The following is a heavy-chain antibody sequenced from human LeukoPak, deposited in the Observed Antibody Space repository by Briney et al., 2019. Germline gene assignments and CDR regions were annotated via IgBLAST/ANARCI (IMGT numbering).Heavy chain of an antibody. J-gene: IGHJ6*02. CDR1: GFTVSSNY. D-gene: IGHD3-10*01. CDR3: ARVGPLWFGELFTPLPYYYYYGMDV. V-gene: IGHV3-53*01. CDR2: IYSGGST. Sequence: QAGGSLRLSCAASGFTVSSNYMSWVRQAPGKGLEWVSVIYSGGSTYYADSVKGRFTISRDNSKNTLYLQMNSLRAEDTAVYYCARVGPLWFGELFTPLPYYYYYGMDVWGQGTTVTVSS.